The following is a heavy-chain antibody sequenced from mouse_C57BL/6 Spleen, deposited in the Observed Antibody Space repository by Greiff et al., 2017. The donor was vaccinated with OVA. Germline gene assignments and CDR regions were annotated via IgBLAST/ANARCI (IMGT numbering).Heavy chain of an antibody. D-gene: IGHD4-1*01. Sequence: VQLQQSGPELVKPGASVKISCKASGYAFSSSWMNGVKQRPGKGLEWIGRIYPGDGDTNYNVKFKGKATLTADKSSSTAYMQHSSLTSEDSAVYFCAKLGFAYWGQGTPLTVSS. CDR2: IYPGDGDT. CDR1: GYAFSSSW. CDR3: AKLGFAY. J-gene: IGHJ2*01. V-gene: IGHV1-82*01.